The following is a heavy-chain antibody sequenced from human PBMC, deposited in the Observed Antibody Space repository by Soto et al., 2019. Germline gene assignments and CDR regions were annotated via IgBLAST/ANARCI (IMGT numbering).Heavy chain of an antibody. V-gene: IGHV3-43*01. D-gene: IGHD6-6*01. CDR3: ANASARQQMGYYYYYYAMYV. Sequence: GVSLRLACAASGFSFDDYSMFWVRQVPEKGLEWVSLISWDGGSTYYADSVKGRFTISRDNSKNSLYLQMNSLRTEDTALYYCANASARQQMGYYYYYYAMYVWGQGTTVTVS. CDR2: ISWDGGST. CDR1: GFSFDDYS. J-gene: IGHJ6*02.